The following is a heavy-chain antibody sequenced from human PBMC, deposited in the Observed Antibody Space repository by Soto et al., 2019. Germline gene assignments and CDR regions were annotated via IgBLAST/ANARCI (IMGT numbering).Heavy chain of an antibody. V-gene: IGHV3-30-3*01. CDR1: GFTFSYYA. Sequence: QVQLVESGGGVLKPGRSLRLSCAASGFTFSYYATHWVREAPGKGLEWVTVISRDGSDRYYADSVKGRFTISRDNSKNTLYLQMNSLRAEDTAVYFCARDRVRTSHSYYYYYGKDVWGQGTTVTVSS. J-gene: IGHJ6*02. CDR2: ISRDGSDR. CDR3: ARDRVRTSHSYYYYYGKDV.